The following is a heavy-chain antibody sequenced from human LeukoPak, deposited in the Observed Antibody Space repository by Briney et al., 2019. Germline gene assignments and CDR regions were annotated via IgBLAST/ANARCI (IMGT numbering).Heavy chain of an antibody. J-gene: IGHJ4*02. V-gene: IGHV3-30*04. Sequence: PGGSLRLSCVASGFTYSSYAMHWVRQAPGKGLEWVTVISYDGSNKYYADSVKGRFTISRDNSKNTLYLQMNSLRAEDTAVYYCARDHYYDSSGYYFPHDYWGQGTLVTVSS. CDR1: GFTYSSYA. CDR3: ARDHYYDSSGYYFPHDY. CDR2: ISYDGSNK. D-gene: IGHD3-22*01.